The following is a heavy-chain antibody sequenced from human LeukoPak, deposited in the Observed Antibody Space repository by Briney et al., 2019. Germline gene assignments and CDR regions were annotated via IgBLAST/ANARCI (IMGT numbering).Heavy chain of an antibody. CDR2: ISAYNGNT. D-gene: IGHD3-10*01. J-gene: IGHJ4*02. CDR1: GYTFTSYG. CDR3: ARELLWFGEFYFDY. Sequence: VASVKVSCKASGYTFTSYGISWVRQAPGQGREWMGWISAYNGNTSYAQKLQGRVTMTTDTSTSTAYMELRSLRSDDTAVYYCARELLWFGEFYFDYWGQGTLVTVSS. V-gene: IGHV1-18*01.